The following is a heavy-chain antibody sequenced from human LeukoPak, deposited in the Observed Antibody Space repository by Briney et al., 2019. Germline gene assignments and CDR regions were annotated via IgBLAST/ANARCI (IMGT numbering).Heavy chain of an antibody. D-gene: IGHD2-8*01. CDR1: GFTFSTYW. J-gene: IGHJ4*02. CDR3: ARDADGPRSLIDY. V-gene: IGHV3-74*01. CDR2: GSSDGSTT. Sequence: PGGPLRLSCAASGFTFSTYWMQWVRQAPGKGLEWVSRGSSDGSTTTYADSVKGRFTISRDNGKNTPYLQMNSLRAEDTAVYYCARDADGPRSLIDYWGQGTLVTVSS.